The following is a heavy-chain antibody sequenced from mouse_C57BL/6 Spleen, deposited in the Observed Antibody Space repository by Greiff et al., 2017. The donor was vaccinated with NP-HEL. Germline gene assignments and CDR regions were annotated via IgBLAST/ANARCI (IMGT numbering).Heavy chain of an antibody. V-gene: IGHV2-2*01. CDR1: GFSLTSYG. Sequence: VQLQQSGPGLVQPSQSLSITCTVSGFSLTSYGVHWVRQSPGKGLEWLGVIWSGGSTDYNAAFISRLSISKDNSKSQVFFKMNRRQADDTAIYYCARTRDNFFYAMDYGGQGTSVTVAS. CDR3: ARTRDNFFYAMDY. D-gene: IGHD1-3*01. CDR2: IWSGGST. J-gene: IGHJ4*01.